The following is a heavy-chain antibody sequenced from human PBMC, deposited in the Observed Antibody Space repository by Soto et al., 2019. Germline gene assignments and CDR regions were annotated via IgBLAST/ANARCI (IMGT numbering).Heavy chain of an antibody. V-gene: IGHV3-15*07. CDR2: IKSSGDGGTT. Sequence: EVQMVESGGGVVKPGGSLRLSCAASGFTFTNAWLNWVRQSPGKGLEWVGRIKSSGDGGTTDYAAPVKGRFTISRDDSKNTTYLQMNSLKTEDTALYYCSTNPLYWGRGTLVIVSS. CDR3: STNPLY. CDR1: GFTFTNAW. J-gene: IGHJ4*02.